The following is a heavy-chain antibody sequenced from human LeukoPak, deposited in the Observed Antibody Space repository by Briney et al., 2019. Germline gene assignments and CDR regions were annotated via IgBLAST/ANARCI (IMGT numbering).Heavy chain of an antibody. V-gene: IGHV5-51*04. J-gene: IGHJ3*02. CDR1: GYSFTSYW. D-gene: IGHD2-21*02. CDR3: ARAGPVAVFAYCGGDCYPDAFDI. CDR2: IYPGDSDT. Sequence: GESLKISCKGSGYSFTSYWIGWVRQMPGKGLEWMGIIYPGDSDTRYSPSFQGQVTISADKPISTAYLQWSSLKASDTAMYYCARAGPVAVFAYCGGDCYPDAFDIWGQGTMVTVSS.